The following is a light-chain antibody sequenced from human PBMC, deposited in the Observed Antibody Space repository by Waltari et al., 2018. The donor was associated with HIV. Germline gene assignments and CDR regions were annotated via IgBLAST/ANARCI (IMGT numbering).Light chain of an antibody. J-gene: IGLJ2*01. CDR2: DVS. CDR1: SSDVGGSDY. CDR3: SSYTSSSALDVV. Sequence: QSALTQPASVSGSPGQSITISCTGTSSDVGGSDYVSWYQQHPGKAPKLMIFDVSNRPAGVSKRFSGSKSGNTASLTIAGLQAEDESDYYCSSYTSSSALDVVVGGGTKLTVL. V-gene: IGLV2-14*03.